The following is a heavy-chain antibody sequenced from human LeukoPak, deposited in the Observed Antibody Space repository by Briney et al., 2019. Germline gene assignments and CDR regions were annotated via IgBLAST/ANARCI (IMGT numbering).Heavy chain of an antibody. Sequence: GGSLRLSCAASGFTFSNAWMNWVRQAPGKGLEWVGRIKSETDGGTTDYAAPVKGRFTISRDDSKNTLYLQMNSLKTEDTAVYYCTTVVFGYDSSGYSGNFDYWGQGTLVTVSS. V-gene: IGHV3-15*07. CDR1: GFTFSNAW. J-gene: IGHJ4*02. CDR2: IKSETDGGTT. D-gene: IGHD3-22*01. CDR3: TTVVFGYDSSGYSGNFDY.